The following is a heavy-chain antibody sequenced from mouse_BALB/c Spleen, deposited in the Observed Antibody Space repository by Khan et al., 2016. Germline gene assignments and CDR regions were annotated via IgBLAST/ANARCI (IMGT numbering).Heavy chain of an antibody. CDR3: ARMYYGDY. Sequence: IQLVQSGAELVKPGASVKLSCTASGFSIQDTYIHWVRQRPEQGLDWIGRIDPPNDNTKYDPKFQGKATITADTSSNTAYLQLSSLTYEDTAVXYCARMYYGDYWGQGTTLTVSS. CDR2: IDPPNDNT. V-gene: IGHV14-3*02. J-gene: IGHJ2*01. CDR1: GFSIQDTY. D-gene: IGHD1-1*01.